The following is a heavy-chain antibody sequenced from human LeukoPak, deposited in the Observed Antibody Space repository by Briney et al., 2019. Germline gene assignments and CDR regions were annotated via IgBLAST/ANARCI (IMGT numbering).Heavy chain of an antibody. Sequence: KPSETLSLTCAVSGGSISSSNWWSWVRQPPRKGLEWIGEIYHSGSTNYNPSLKSRVTISVDKSKNQFSLKLSSVTAADTAVYYCARNGRYYYDSSGYGLDAFDIWGQGTMVTVSS. J-gene: IGHJ3*02. D-gene: IGHD3-22*01. CDR3: ARNGRYYYDSSGYGLDAFDI. CDR1: GGSISSSNW. V-gene: IGHV4-4*02. CDR2: IYHSGST.